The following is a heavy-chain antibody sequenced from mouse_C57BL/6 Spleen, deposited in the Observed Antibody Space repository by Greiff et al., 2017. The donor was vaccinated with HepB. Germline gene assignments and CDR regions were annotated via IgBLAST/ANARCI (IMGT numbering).Heavy chain of an antibody. Sequence: VQLKESGGDLVKPGGSLKLSCAASGFTFSSYGMSWVRQTPDKRLEWVATISSGGSYTYYPDSVKGRFTISIDNAKNTLYLQMSSLKSEDTAMYYCASHGPFITTVVATWYFDVWGTGTTVTVSS. D-gene: IGHD1-1*01. CDR1: GFTFSSYG. J-gene: IGHJ1*03. CDR3: ASHGPFITTVVATWYFDV. CDR2: ISSGGSYT. V-gene: IGHV5-6*01.